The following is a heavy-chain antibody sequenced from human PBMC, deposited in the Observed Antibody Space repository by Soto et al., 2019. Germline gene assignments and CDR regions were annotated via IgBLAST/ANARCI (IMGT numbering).Heavy chain of an antibody. CDR3: ATTGRVYYYYGMDV. Sequence: PSETLSLTCTVSGGSISSGGYYWSWIRQHPGKGLEWIGYIYYSGSTYYNPSLKSRVTISVDTSKNQFSLKLSSVTAADTAVYYCATTGRVYYYYGMDVWGQGTTVTVS. CDR1: GGSISSGGYY. CDR2: IYYSGST. V-gene: IGHV4-31*03. J-gene: IGHJ6*02. D-gene: IGHD3-10*01.